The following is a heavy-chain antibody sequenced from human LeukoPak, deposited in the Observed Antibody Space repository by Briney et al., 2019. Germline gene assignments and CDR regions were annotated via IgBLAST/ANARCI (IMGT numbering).Heavy chain of an antibody. CDR3: AKDGVYGSDRCYYFDY. CDR1: GFTFSSYA. J-gene: IGHJ4*02. V-gene: IGHV3-23*01. D-gene: IGHD3-10*01. CDR2: FSGSGVST. Sequence: PGGSLRLSCAASGFTFSSYAMNWVRQAPGKGLEWVSAFSGSGVSTYYADSVKGRFTISRDNSKNTLYLQMNSLRAEDTAVYYCAKDGVYGSDRCYYFDYWGQGTLVTVSS.